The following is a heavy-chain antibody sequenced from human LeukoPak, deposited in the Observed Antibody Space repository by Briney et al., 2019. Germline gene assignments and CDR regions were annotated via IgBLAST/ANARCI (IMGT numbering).Heavy chain of an antibody. CDR2: MNPDSGTT. CDR1: GYTFTSYD. V-gene: IGHV1-8*03. Sequence: ASVKVSCKTSGYTFTSYDINWVRQATGQGLEWMGWMNPDSGTTGYALKFQGRVTITRNTSISTAHMDLSSLRSEDTAVYYCARERHGGAFDVWGQGTVVTVSS. J-gene: IGHJ3*01. CDR3: ARERHGGAFDV. D-gene: IGHD5-24*01.